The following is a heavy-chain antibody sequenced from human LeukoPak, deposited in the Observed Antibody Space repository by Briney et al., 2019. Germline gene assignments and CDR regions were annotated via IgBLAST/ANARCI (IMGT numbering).Heavy chain of an antibody. CDR2: IWYDGSNK. CDR3: ARDRYDSSGYYPASELDY. CDR1: GFTFSSYG. J-gene: IGHJ4*02. Sequence: GGSLRLSCAASGFTFSSYGMHWVRQAPGKGLVWVAVIWYDGSNKYYADSVKGRFTISRDNSKNTLYLQMNSLRAEDTAVYYCARDRYDSSGYYPASELDYWGQGTLVTVSS. V-gene: IGHV3-33*01. D-gene: IGHD3-22*01.